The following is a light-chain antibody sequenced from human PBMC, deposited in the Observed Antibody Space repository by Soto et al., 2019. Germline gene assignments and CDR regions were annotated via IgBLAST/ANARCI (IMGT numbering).Light chain of an antibody. Sequence: QSALTQPAYVSGSPGQSITVSCTGTSTDIGIYNLVSWYRQYPGQAPQVLIYEAFKRPSGISNRFSGSKSGNTASLTISGLQAEDEADYYCCSYAGSNTVVFGGGTKLTVL. CDR3: CSYAGSNTVV. CDR1: STDIGIYNL. CDR2: EAF. V-gene: IGLV2-23*01. J-gene: IGLJ2*01.